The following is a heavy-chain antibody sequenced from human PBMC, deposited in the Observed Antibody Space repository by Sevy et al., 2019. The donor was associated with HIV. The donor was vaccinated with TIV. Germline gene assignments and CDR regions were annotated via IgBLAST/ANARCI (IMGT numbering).Heavy chain of an antibody. Sequence: GSLRLSCAASGFTFSNYWMSWVRQAPGKGLEWVATIKKDGTEKYYVDSVRGRFTMSRDNAKNSLYLQMNSLRVEDTALYYCARDCSSTTCLWGLDFWGQGTTVTVSS. CDR3: ARDCSSTTCLWGLDF. V-gene: IGHV3-7*03. J-gene: IGHJ6*02. CDR1: GFTFSNYW. CDR2: IKKDGTEK. D-gene: IGHD2-2*01.